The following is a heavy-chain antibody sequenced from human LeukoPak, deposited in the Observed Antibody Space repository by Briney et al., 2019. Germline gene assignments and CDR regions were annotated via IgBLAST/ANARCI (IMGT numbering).Heavy chain of an antibody. D-gene: IGHD4-17*01. J-gene: IGHJ4*02. V-gene: IGHV3-23*01. CDR3: AKDHGDYEGGD. CDR2: ISGSGGST. CDR1: GFTFSSYG. Sequence: GGSLRLSCAASGFTFSSYGMSWVRQAPGKGLEWVSAISGSGGSTYYADSVKGRFTISRDNSKNTPYLQMNSLRAEDTAVYYCAKDHGDYEGGDWGQGTLVTVSS.